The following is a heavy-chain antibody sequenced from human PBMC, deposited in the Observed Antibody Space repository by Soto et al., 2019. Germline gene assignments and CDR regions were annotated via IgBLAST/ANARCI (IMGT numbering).Heavy chain of an antibody. V-gene: IGHV1-3*01. J-gene: IGHJ4*02. D-gene: IGHD1-1*01. CDR3: AGNGVGTYHFDS. CDR1: GYTFTSYA. CDR2: IHAGNGNT. Sequence: QVQLVQSGSEVKKPGGSVKDSCKASGYTFTSYAMPWVRQAPGQRLEWMGWIHAGNGNTKYSQKFQSRVAITRDTSASTAYMELSSLRSEATAVYYYAGNGVGTYHFDSWGQGTLVTVSS.